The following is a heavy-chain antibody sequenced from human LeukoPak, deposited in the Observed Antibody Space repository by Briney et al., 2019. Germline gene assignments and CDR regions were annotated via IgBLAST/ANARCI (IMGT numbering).Heavy chain of an antibody. V-gene: IGHV3-23*01. CDR2: ISGSGGST. CDR3: AKEERYSSGWPGARDDAFDI. J-gene: IGHJ3*02. D-gene: IGHD6-19*01. Sequence: GGSLRPSCAASGFTFSSYAMSWVRQAPGKGLEWVSAISGSGGSTYYADSVKGRFTISRDNSKNTLYLQINSLRAEDTAVYYCAKEERYSSGWPGARDDAFDIWGQGTMVTVSS. CDR1: GFTFSSYA.